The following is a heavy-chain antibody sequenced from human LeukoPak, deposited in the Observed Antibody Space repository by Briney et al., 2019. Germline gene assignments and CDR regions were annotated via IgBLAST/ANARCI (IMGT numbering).Heavy chain of an antibody. J-gene: IGHJ5*02. CDR2: INTNTGNP. CDR3: ARATYYYDSSGYYGPSSRFDP. V-gene: IGHV7-4-1*02. CDR1: GYTFISYS. D-gene: IGHD3-22*01. Sequence: ASVKVSCKASGYTFISYSMNWVRQAPGQGLEWMGWINTNTGNPTYAQGSTGRFVFSLDTSVSTAYLQISSLKAEDTAVYYCARATYYYDSSGYYGPSSRFDPWGQGTLVTVSS.